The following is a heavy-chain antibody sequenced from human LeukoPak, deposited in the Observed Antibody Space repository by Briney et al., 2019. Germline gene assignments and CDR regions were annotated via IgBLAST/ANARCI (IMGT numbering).Heavy chain of an antibody. CDR2: INHSGST. J-gene: IGHJ4*02. D-gene: IGHD5-24*01. CDR1: GGSFSGYY. V-gene: IGHV4-34*01. CDR3: ARVGMGGTARY. Sequence: PSETLSLTCAVYGGSFSGYYWSWIRQPPGKGLEWIGEINHSGSTNYNPSLKGRVTISVDTSKNQFSLKLSSVTAADTAVYYCARVGMGGTARYWGQGTLVTVSS.